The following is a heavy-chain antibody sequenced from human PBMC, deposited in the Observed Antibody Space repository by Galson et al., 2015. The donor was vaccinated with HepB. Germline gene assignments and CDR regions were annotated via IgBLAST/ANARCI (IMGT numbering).Heavy chain of an antibody. CDR2: IIPIFGTT. CDR1: GGTFSSYT. Sequence: SVKVSCKASGGTFSSYTISWVRQAPGQGLEWMGGIIPIFGTTNYAQKFQGRVTITADKSTSTAYMGLSSLRSEDTAVYNCASASFIEYRKTRSEDAFDIWGQGTMVTVSS. D-gene: IGHD2/OR15-2a*01. CDR3: ASASFIEYRKTRSEDAFDI. J-gene: IGHJ3*02. V-gene: IGHV1-69*06.